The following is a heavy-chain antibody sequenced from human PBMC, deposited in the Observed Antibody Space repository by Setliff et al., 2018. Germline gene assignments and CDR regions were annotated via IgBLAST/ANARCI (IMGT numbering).Heavy chain of an antibody. J-gene: IGHJ4*02. CDR3: ARDMWGSDYRYFDY. CDR2: IIPIFGTA. D-gene: IGHD4-17*01. Sequence: SVKVSCKASGGTFSSYAISWVRQAPGQGLEWMGRIIPIFGTANYAQKFQGRVTITADKSTSTAYMELSSLRSEDTAVYYCARDMWGSDYRYFDYWGQGTLVTVSS. CDR1: GGTFSSYA. V-gene: IGHV1-69*06.